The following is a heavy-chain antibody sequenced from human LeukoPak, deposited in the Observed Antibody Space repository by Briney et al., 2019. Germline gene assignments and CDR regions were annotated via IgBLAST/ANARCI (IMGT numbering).Heavy chain of an antibody. J-gene: IGHJ4*02. CDR3: ARDYGSPHQDY. D-gene: IGHD3-10*01. V-gene: IGHV3-7*01. Sequence: DSVKGRFTISRDNAKNSLYLHMNSLRAEDTAVYYCARDYGSPHQDYWGQGTLVTVSS.